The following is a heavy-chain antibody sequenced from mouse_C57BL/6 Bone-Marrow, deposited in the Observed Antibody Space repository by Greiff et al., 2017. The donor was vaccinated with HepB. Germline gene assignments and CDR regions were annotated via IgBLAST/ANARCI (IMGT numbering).Heavy chain of an antibody. Sequence: EVKLVESGGGLVQPGGSLSLSCAASGFTFTDYYMSWVRQPPGKALEWLGFIRNKANGYTTEYSASVKGRFTISRDNSQSILYLQMNALRAEDSATYYGARSGYSNVSGFAYWGQGTLVTVSA. CDR2: IRNKANGYTT. J-gene: IGHJ3*01. CDR3: ARSGYSNVSGFAY. CDR1: GFTFTDYY. V-gene: IGHV7-3*01. D-gene: IGHD2-5*01.